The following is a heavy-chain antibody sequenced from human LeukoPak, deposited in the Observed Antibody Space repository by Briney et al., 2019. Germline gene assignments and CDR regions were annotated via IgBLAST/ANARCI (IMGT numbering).Heavy chain of an antibody. D-gene: IGHD1-26*01. CDR2: ISSSGSTI. CDR3: ARGARIVGATTVHFDY. CDR1: GFTFSSYS. V-gene: IGHV3-48*04. J-gene: IGHJ4*02. Sequence: GGSLRLSCAASGFTFSSYSMNWVRQAPGKGLEWVSYISSSGSTIYYADSVKGRFTISRDNAKNSLYLQMNSLRAEDTAVYYCARGARIVGATTVHFDYWGQGTLVTVSS.